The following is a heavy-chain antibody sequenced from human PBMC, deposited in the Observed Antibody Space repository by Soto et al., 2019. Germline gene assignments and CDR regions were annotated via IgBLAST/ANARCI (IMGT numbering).Heavy chain of an antibody. V-gene: IGHV1-58*01. CDR3: AAEGSDSGSYYY. CDR2: IVVGSGNT. Sequence: SVKVSCKASGFTFTSSAVQWVRQARGQRLEWIGWIVVGSGNTNYAQKFQERVTITRDMSTSTAYMELSSLRSEDTAVYYCAAEGSDSGSYYYWGQGTLVTVSS. D-gene: IGHD1-26*01. CDR1: GFTFTSSA. J-gene: IGHJ4*02.